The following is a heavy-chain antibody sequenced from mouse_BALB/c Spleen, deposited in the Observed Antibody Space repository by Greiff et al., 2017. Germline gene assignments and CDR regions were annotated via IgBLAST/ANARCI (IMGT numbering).Heavy chain of an antibody. J-gene: IGHJ3*01. V-gene: IGHV1S137*01. CDR2: ISTYYGDA. CDR3: ARESRPGAWFAY. D-gene: IGHD3-3*01. Sequence: VQLQQSGAELVRPGVSVKISCKGSGYTFTDYAMHWVKQSHAKSLEWIGVISTYYGDASYNQKFKGKATMTVDKSSSTAYMELARLTSEDSAIYYCARESRPGAWFAYWGQGTLVTVSA. CDR1: GYTFTDYA.